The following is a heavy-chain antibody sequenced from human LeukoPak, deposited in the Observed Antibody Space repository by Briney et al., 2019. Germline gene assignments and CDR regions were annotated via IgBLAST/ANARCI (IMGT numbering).Heavy chain of an antibody. CDR2: IYYSGST. CDR1: GGSTSSYY. J-gene: IGHJ4*02. CDR3: ARIPFSGYFLGFDY. V-gene: IGHV4-59*01. Sequence: PSETLSLTCTVSGGSTSSYYWSWIRQPPGKGLEWIGYIYYSGSTNYNPSLKSRVTISVDTSKNQFSLKLSSVTAADTAVYYCARIPFSGYFLGFDYWGQGTLVTVSS. D-gene: IGHD3-22*01.